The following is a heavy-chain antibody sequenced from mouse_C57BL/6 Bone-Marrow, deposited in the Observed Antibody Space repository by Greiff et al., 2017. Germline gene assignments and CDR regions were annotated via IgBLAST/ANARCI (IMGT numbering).Heavy chain of an antibody. CDR2: IDPSDSYT. V-gene: IGHV1-59*01. D-gene: IGHD2-3*01. Sequence: VQLQQPGAELVRPGTSVKLSCKASGYTFTSYWMHWVKQRPGQGLEWIGVIDPSDSYTNYNQKFKGKATLTVDTSSSTAYMQLSSLTSEDSAVYYCAIYDGYPGRFDYWGQGTTLTVSS. J-gene: IGHJ2*01. CDR3: AIYDGYPGRFDY. CDR1: GYTFTSYW.